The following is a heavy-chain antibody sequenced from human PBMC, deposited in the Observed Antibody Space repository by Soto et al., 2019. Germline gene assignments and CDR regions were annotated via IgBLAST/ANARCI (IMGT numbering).Heavy chain of an antibody. CDR1: GLAFSNDA. D-gene: IGHD3-16*01. Sequence: EAQLLESGGGLVQPGGSLRLSCAASGLAFSNDAMTWVRQAPGKGLEWVSIITASGYSAYYGGAVKGRFTTSRDNSRSTLYLQMNGLRADDTAVYYCAKGDLLWDPFDFWGQGTLVTVSS. V-gene: IGHV3-23*01. J-gene: IGHJ4*02. CDR2: ITASGYSA. CDR3: AKGDLLWDPFDF.